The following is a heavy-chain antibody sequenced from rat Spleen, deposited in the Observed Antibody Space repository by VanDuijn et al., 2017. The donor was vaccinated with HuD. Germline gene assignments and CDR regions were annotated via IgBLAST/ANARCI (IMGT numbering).Heavy chain of an antibody. CDR3: ARTYGGFEAFDY. CDR1: GFSLRDYS. D-gene: IGHD1-11*01. CDR2: IQSGGST. V-gene: IGHV2-19*01. J-gene: IGHJ2*01. Sequence: QVQLKESGPGLVQPSQTLSLTCTVSGFSLRDYSVHWVRQPPGKGLEWMGRIQSGGSTDYNSALKYRLNISRDTSKSQVFLKMNSLQTEDTAIYFCARTYGGFEAFDYWGQGVMVTVSS.